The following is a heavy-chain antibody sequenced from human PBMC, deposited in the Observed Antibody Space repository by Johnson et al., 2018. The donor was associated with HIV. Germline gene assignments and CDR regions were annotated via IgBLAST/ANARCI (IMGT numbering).Heavy chain of an antibody. V-gene: IGHV3-23*04. CDR3: ANYAGLGAFDI. CDR1: GFTFSSYA. J-gene: IGHJ3*02. Sequence: VQLVESGGGLVQPGGSLRLSCAASGFTFSSYAMSWVRQAPGKGLEWVSAISSSCGSAYYADSVQGRFTISRDNSKNTLHLQMNSLRAEDTAVYYCANYAGLGAFDIWGQGTMVTVSS. CDR2: ISSSCGSA. D-gene: IGHD4-17*01.